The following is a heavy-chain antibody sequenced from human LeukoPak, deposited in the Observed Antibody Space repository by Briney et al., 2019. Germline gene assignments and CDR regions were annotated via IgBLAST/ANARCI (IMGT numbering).Heavy chain of an antibody. D-gene: IGHD4-17*01. CDR3: ARDLVTVTKGFDN. V-gene: IGHV4-59*11. Sequence: PSETLSLTCAVSGDSFSSHYWTWIRQSPGTGLEWIGYISHIGRTNYNPSLKSRVAISIDTSKNQFSLKLRSVTAADTAVYYCARDLVTVTKGFDNWGQGTMVSVSS. J-gene: IGHJ3*02. CDR2: ISHIGRT. CDR1: GDSFSSHY.